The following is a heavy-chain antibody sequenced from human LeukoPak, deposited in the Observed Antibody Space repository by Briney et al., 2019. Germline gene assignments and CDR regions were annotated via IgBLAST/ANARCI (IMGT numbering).Heavy chain of an antibody. J-gene: IGHJ6*02. CDR1: GFTFSSRW. V-gene: IGHV3-74*01. CDR3: ARDISRTMDV. D-gene: IGHD2/OR15-2a*01. Sequence: GGSLRLSCVASGFTFSSRWMHWVRQAPGKGLVWVSIINTGGSTTRYADFVEGRFTISRDNARNTLYLEMNSLRVEDTAVYFCARDISRTMDVWGQGTTVTV. CDR2: INTGGSTT.